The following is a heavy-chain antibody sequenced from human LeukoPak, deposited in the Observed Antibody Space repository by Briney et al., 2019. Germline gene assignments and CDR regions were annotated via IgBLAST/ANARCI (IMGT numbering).Heavy chain of an antibody. J-gene: IGHJ6*02. CDR1: GFTVSSNY. CDR2: IYSGGST. CDR3: AREIGRRTVTTFTVYYGMDV. D-gene: IGHD4-17*01. V-gene: IGHV3-53*01. Sequence: PGGSLRLSCAASGFTVSSNYMSWVRQAPGKGLEWVSVIYSGGSTHYADSVKGRFTISRDNSKNTLYLQMNSLRAEDTAVYYCAREIGRRTVTTFTVYYGMDVWGQGTTVTVSS.